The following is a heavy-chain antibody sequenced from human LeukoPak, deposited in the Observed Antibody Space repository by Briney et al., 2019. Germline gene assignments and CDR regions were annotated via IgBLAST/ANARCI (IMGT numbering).Heavy chain of an antibody. CDR2: INPSGGTA. V-gene: IGHV1-46*01. J-gene: IGHJ4*02. D-gene: IGHD1-26*01. CDR3: TAGRVPNLFDY. Sequence: ASVKVSCKASGYTFTTSHMHWVRQAPGQGLEWMGIINPSGGTATYTQKLQGRVTMTRDTSTSTFYMELSRLRSEDTAIYYCTAGRVPNLFDYWGQGTLVTVSS. CDR1: GYTFTTSH.